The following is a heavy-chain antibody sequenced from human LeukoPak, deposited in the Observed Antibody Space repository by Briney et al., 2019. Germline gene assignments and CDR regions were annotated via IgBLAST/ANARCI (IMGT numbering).Heavy chain of an antibody. CDR1: GGTFSSYA. CDR2: IIPILGIA. Sequence: SVKVSCKASGGTFSSYAISSVRQAPGQGLEWMGRIIPILGIANYAQKFQGRVTITADKSTSTAYMELSSLRSEDTAVYYCARRIAAAGTSGYYYYGMDVWGQGTTVTVSS. V-gene: IGHV1-69*04. CDR3: ARRIAAAGTSGYYYYGMDV. J-gene: IGHJ6*02. D-gene: IGHD6-13*01.